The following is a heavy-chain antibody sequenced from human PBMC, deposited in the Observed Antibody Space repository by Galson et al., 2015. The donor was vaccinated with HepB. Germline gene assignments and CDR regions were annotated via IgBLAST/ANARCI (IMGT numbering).Heavy chain of an antibody. V-gene: IGHV3-23*01. CDR1: GFTFSSYA. CDR2: ISGSGGST. CDR3: ASPGNMVGAPGY. J-gene: IGHJ4*02. D-gene: IGHD1-26*01. Sequence: SLRLSCAASGFTFSSYAMSWVRQAPGKGLEWVSAISGSGGSTYYADSVKGRFTISRDNSKNTLYLQMNSLRAEDTAVYYCASPGNMVGAPGYWGQGTLVTVSS.